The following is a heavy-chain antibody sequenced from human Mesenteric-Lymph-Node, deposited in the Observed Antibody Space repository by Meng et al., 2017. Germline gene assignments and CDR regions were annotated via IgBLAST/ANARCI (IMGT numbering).Heavy chain of an antibody. V-gene: IGHV3-30*01. CDR2: VSSYVNNK. Sequence: QVWSVGYGGGVVQPWRTLRLSCLASGFTLASSAMHWVRQAPGKGLEWVTVVSSYVNNKYYADSVKGRFTISRDNSKNTLFLEMNSLRPEDTAVYYCAKDGGVGFTDFDHWSQGTLVTVSS. D-gene: IGHD3-16*01. J-gene: IGHJ4*02. CDR1: GFTLASSA. CDR3: AKDGGVGFTDFDH.